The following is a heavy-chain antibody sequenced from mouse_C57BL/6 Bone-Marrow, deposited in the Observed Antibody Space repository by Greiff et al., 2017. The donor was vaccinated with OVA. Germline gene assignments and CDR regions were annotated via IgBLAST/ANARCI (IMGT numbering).Heavy chain of an antibody. J-gene: IGHJ1*03. CDR2: IYPRSGNT. Sequence: QVQLQQSGAELARPGASVKLSCKASGYTFTSYGISWVKQRTGQGLEWIGEIYPRSGNTYYNEKFKGKATLTADKSSSTAYMELRSLTSEDSAVYFCARYHYDSSYNWYFDVWGTGTTVTVSS. CDR1: GYTFTSYG. D-gene: IGHD1-1*01. V-gene: IGHV1-81*01. CDR3: ARYHYDSSYNWYFDV.